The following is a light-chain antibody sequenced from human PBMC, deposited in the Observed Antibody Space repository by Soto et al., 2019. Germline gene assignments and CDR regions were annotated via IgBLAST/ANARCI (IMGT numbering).Light chain of an antibody. Sequence: DIQMTQSPSTLSASVGDRVTITCRASQSISNLLAWYQQKPGKAPKLLIYKASTLESGVPSRFSGSGSGTEFTLTISSLQPDDFATYYCQHYISYSPFGGGTKVEIK. V-gene: IGKV1-5*03. CDR2: KAS. CDR1: QSISNL. J-gene: IGKJ4*02. CDR3: QHYISYSP.